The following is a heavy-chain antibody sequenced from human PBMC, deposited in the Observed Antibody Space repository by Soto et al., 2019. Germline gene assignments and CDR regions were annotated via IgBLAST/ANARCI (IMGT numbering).Heavy chain of an antibody. Sequence: PSETLSLTCAVYGGSFSGYYWSWIRQPPGKGLEWIGEINHSGSTNYNPSLKSRVTISVDTSKNQFSLKLSSVTAADTAVYYCARVCAVAAAGMEHFDYWGQGTLVTVSS. CDR3: ARVCAVAAAGMEHFDY. CDR2: INHSGST. D-gene: IGHD6-13*01. CDR1: GGSFSGYY. V-gene: IGHV4-34*01. J-gene: IGHJ4*02.